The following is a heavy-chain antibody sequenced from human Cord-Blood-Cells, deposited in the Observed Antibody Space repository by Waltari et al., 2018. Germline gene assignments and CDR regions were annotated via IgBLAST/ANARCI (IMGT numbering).Heavy chain of an antibody. V-gene: IGHV1-2*04. J-gene: IGHJ2*01. CDR3: ARGGGAVAEQLLEGSYWYFDL. CDR2: INPNSGGT. D-gene: IGHD6-19*01. Sequence: QVQLVQSGAEVKKPGASVKVSCKASGYTFTGYYMHWVRQAPGQGLEWMGWINPNSGGTNYAQKFQGWVTMTRDTSISTAYMELSRLRSDDTAVYYCARGGGAVAEQLLEGSYWYFDLWGRGTLVTVSS. CDR1: GYTFTGYY.